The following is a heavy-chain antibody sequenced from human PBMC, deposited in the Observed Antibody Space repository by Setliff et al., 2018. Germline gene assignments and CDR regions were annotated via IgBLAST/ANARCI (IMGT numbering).Heavy chain of an antibody. J-gene: IGHJ4*02. CDR2: ISSTITST. V-gene: IGHV3-23*01. CDR1: GFTFSSSA. Sequence: GGSLRLSCAASGFTFSSSAMAWVRQAPGKGLEWVSAISSTITSTYYADSVKGRFTISRDNSKNTLYLQMNSLRAEDTAVYYCAKGLLTSHYYFDSWGQGTRVTVSA. CDR3: AKGLLTSHYYFDS. D-gene: IGHD2-8*01.